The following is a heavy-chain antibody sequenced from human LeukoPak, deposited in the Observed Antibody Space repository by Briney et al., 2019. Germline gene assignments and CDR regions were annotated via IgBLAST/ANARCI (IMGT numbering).Heavy chain of an antibody. Sequence: SETLSLTCTVSGGSISSYYWSWIRQPPGKGLEWIGYIYYSGSTYYNPSLRSRVTISVDTSKNQFSLKLSSVTAADTAVYYCAREANCGGDCRAVGYWGQGTLVTVSS. CDR1: GGSISSYY. CDR2: IYYSGST. CDR3: AREANCGGDCRAVGY. D-gene: IGHD2-21*02. V-gene: IGHV4-59*01. J-gene: IGHJ4*02.